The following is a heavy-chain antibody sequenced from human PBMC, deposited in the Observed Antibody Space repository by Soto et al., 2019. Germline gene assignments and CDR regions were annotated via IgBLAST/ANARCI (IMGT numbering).Heavy chain of an antibody. CDR1: GFTFSSYW. Sequence: PGGSLRLSCAASGFTFSSYWMHWVRQAPGKGLVWVGRIKSITDGGTTDYAAPVKGRFTISRDDSKNTLYLQMNSLKTEDTAVYYCTTGRNSWGQGTLVTVSS. CDR3: TTGRNS. J-gene: IGHJ4*02. CDR2: IKSITDGGTT. V-gene: IGHV3-15*01.